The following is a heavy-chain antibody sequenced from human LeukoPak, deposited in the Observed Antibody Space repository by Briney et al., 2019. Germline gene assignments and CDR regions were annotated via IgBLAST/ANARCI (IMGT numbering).Heavy chain of an antibody. D-gene: IGHD1-26*01. Sequence: SGGSLRLSCAASGFTFSDHHMDWVRQAPGKGLEWVGRTRNKASRYSTEYAASVKGRFTISRDDSKNSLYLQMNSLKTEDTAVYYCTTDPNLSYIVGAKGPNYWGQGTLVTVSS. V-gene: IGHV3-72*01. CDR1: GFTFSDHH. J-gene: IGHJ4*02. CDR2: TRNKASRYST. CDR3: TTDPNLSYIVGAKGPNY.